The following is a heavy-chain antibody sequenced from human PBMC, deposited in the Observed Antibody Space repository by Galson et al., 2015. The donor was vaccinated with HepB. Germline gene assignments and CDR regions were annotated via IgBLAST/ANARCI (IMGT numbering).Heavy chain of an antibody. CDR1: GGTFSSYA. J-gene: IGHJ5*02. CDR2: IIPIFGTA. D-gene: IGHD6-6*01. Sequence: SVKVSCKASGGTFSSYAISWVRQAPGQGLEWMGGIIPIFGTANYAQKFQGRVTITADESTSTAYMELSSLRSEDTAVYYCARDKMSRIAARRDGPVEFDPWGQGTLVTVSS. V-gene: IGHV1-69*13. CDR3: ARDKMSRIAARRDGPVEFDP.